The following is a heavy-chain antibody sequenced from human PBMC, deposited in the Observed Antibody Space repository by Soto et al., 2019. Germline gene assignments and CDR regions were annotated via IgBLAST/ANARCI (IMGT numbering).Heavy chain of an antibody. CDR3: ARTWGSTKDY. D-gene: IGHD3-16*01. Sequence: ATLSLTCVFACSSLSSDYGRLSQAPPGKGLEWIGYIYYSGSTNYNPSLKSRVTISVDTSKNQFSLKLSSVTAADTAVYYCARTWGSTKDYWGRGTLVTVS. CDR2: IYYSGST. J-gene: IGHJ4*02. V-gene: IGHV4-59*01. CDR1: CSSLSSDY.